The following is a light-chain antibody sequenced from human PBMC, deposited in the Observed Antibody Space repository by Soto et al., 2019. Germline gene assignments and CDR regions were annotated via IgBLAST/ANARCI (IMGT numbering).Light chain of an antibody. Sequence: IVMTQCPASLSVSPGDRATLSCRPRQSVXSDLHWFQKKPGKAPRLLXYAASTMATGIPARLSGSGSGTDFTLTISSLQSEYLATYYCQQYHIWTYTFGQGTRLEIK. CDR2: AAS. CDR3: QQYHIWTYT. J-gene: IGKJ5*01. V-gene: IGKV3-15*01. CDR1: QSVXSD.